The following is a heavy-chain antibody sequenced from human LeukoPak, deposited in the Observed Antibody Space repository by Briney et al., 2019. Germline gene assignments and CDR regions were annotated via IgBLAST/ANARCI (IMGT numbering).Heavy chain of an antibody. CDR2: FSWNSGSI. V-gene: IGHV3-9*01. Sequence: PGGSLRLCCAASGITFDDYAMHWGRQDPGQGLQWVSVFSWNSGSIGYADSVKGRFTISRDNAKNSLYLQMNSLRADDTAVYYCARDNSLSGGVRNNWFDAWGQGTLVTVSS. J-gene: IGHJ5*02. CDR1: GITFDDYA. CDR3: ARDNSLSGGVRNNWFDA. D-gene: IGHD3-16*01.